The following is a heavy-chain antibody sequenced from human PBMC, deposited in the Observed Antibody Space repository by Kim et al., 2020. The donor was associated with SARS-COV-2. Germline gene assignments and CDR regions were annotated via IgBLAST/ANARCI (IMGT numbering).Heavy chain of an antibody. D-gene: IGHD6-13*01. CDR2: SSGNST. V-gene: IGHV3-66*01. Sequence: SSGNSTYYADAVKGSFTISGDNSKNTLYLQMNSLRTEDTAVYYCANLRAAWGQGTLVTVSS. J-gene: IGHJ4*02. CDR3: ANLRAA.